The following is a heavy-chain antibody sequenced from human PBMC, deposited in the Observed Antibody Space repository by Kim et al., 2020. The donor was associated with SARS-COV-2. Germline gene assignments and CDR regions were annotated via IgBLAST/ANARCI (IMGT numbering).Heavy chain of an antibody. J-gene: IGHJ6*02. CDR3: ARDYYGSGSYDFYYYGMDV. D-gene: IGHD3-10*01. V-gene: IGHV3-23*01. Sequence: KGRFTISRDNSKNTLYLQMNSLRAEETAVYYCARDYYGSGSYDFYYYGMDVWGQGTTVTVSS.